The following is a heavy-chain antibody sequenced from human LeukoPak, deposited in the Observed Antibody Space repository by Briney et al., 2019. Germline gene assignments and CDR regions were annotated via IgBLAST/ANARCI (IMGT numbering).Heavy chain of an antibody. D-gene: IGHD5-18*01. Sequence: PGGSLRLSCAASGFTFSRYPMSWVRQAPGKGLEWVSTLSAAGGGTYYADSVRGRFTISRDDSKNTLYLQMFSLRAEDTALYYCAKGIQPSDKNGFDMWGQGTMVTVSS. CDR3: AKGIQPSDKNGFDM. CDR1: GFTFSRYP. V-gene: IGHV3-23*01. CDR2: LSAAGGGT. J-gene: IGHJ3*02.